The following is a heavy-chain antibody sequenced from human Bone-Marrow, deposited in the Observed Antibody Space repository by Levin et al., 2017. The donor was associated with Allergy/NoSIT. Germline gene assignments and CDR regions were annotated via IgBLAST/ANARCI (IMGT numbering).Heavy chain of an antibody. V-gene: IGHV3-30-3*01. CDR3: ARMYYDFWSGYYSGPVHYYYYYGMDV. CDR1: GFTFSSYA. CDR2: ISYDGSNK. D-gene: IGHD3-3*01. J-gene: IGHJ6*02. Sequence: PGGSLRLSCAASGFTFSSYAMHWVRQAPGKGLEWVAVISYDGSNKYYADSVKGRFTISRDNSKNTLYLQMNSLRAEDTAVYYCARMYYDFWSGYYSGPVHYYYYYGMDVWGQGTTVTVSS.